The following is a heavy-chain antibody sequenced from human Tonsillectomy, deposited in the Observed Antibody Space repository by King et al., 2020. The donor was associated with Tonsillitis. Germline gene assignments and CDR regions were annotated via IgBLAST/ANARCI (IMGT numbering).Heavy chain of an antibody. J-gene: IGHJ4*02. CDR1: GYSISSGYY. CDR2: IYHSGST. D-gene: IGHD3-22*01. Sequence: QLQESGPGLVKPSETLSLTCAVSGYSISSGYYWGWIRQPPGKGLEWIGSIYHSGSTYYNPSLKSRVTISVDTSKNQFSLKLSSVTAADTAVYYCARVPYYYDSSGSFDYWGQGTLAT. CDR3: ARVPYYYDSSGSFDY. V-gene: IGHV4-38-2*01.